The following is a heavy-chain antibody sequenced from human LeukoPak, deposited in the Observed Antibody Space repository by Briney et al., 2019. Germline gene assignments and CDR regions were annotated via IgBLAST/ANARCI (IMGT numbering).Heavy chain of an antibody. CDR2: INEDGTEK. Sequence: GGSLRLSCAASGFTFSRFWMNWVRQAPGKGLEWVANINEDGTEKYYVESVKGRFTISRDNAKNSLYLQMNSLRVEDTALYYCAKVTNYDILTGTGSTLDAFDIWGQGTRVTVSS. CDR3: AKVTNYDILTGTGSTLDAFDI. V-gene: IGHV3-7*03. D-gene: IGHD3-9*01. CDR1: GFTFSRFW. J-gene: IGHJ3*02.